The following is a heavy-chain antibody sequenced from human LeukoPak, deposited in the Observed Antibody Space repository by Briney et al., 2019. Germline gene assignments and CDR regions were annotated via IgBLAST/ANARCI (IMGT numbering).Heavy chain of an antibody. CDR1: GGSISSYY. V-gene: IGHV4-4*07. Sequence: SETLSLTCTVSGGSISSYYWSWIRQPAGKGLEWIGRIYTSGSTNYNPSLKSRVTMSVDTSKNQFSLKLSSVTAADTAVYYCARGGYCSGGSCYSDSDYWGQGTLVTVFS. CDR3: ARGGYCSGGSCYSDSDY. D-gene: IGHD2-15*01. J-gene: IGHJ4*02. CDR2: IYTSGST.